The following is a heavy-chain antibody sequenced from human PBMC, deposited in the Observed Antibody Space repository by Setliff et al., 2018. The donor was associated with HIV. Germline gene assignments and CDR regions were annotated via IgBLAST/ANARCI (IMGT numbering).Heavy chain of an antibody. D-gene: IGHD5-12*01. CDR1: GFTFDRYW. V-gene: IGHV3-74*01. CDR2: VNSDGSSK. CDR3: HSGYDTEEQSYFDY. Sequence: GSLRLSCAASGFTFDRYWVHWVRQAPGKGLVWVSRVNSDGSSKTYADSVKDRFTISRDNAKNTLYLQMNSLRAEDTGVYYCHSGYDTEEQSYFDYWGQGTLVTVS. J-gene: IGHJ4*02.